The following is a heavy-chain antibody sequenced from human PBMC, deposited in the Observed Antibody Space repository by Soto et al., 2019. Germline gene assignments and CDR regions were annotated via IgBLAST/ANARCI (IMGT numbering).Heavy chain of an antibody. D-gene: IGHD3-3*01. Sequence: QVQLVQSGAEVKKPGASVKVSCKASGYTFTGYYMHWVRQAPGQGLEWMGWINPNSGGTNYAQKFQGWVTMTRDTSISTAYMELSRLRSADTAVYYCARSDFGVVVNYYYYGMDVWGQGTTVTVSS. CDR2: INPNSGGT. CDR1: GYTFTGYY. CDR3: ARSDFGVVVNYYYYGMDV. J-gene: IGHJ6*02. V-gene: IGHV1-2*04.